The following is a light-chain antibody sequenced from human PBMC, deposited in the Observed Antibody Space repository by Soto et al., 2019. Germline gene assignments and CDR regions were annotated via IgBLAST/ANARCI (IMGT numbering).Light chain of an antibody. CDR2: AAS. CDR1: QSISWY. CDR3: QQSYSTPQNT. Sequence: DMQMTQSPSSLSASVGDRVTITSRASQSISWYLNWYQQKPGKAPKLLIYAASSLQSGVPSRFSGSGSGTDFTLTISSLQPEDFATYYCQQSYSTPQNTFGQGTKLEIK. V-gene: IGKV1-39*01. J-gene: IGKJ2*01.